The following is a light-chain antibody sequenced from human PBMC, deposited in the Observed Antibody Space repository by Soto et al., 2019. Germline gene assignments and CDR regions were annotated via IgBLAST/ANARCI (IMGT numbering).Light chain of an antibody. J-gene: IGKJ1*01. Sequence: AIQMTQSPSYMSASVEDRVILTCRASQGIRNDLDWYQQKPGKAPKLLIYGASNLQSGVPSRFSGSGSGTDFTLTISSLQPEEFATYYCLQDYNYPWSVGQGTKVDIK. CDR3: LQDYNYPWS. CDR1: QGIRND. V-gene: IGKV1-6*01. CDR2: GAS.